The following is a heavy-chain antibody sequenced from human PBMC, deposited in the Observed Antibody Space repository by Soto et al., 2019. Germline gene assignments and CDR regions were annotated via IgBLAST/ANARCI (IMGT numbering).Heavy chain of an antibody. D-gene: IGHD1-20*01. CDR3: ARSIRGPRRFNGMDV. Sequence: SGPTLVNPTEALTVTCTFSGFSLTSPGMCVSWIRQSPGRALEWLALIERDDDDKYYSTSLKTRLTISKDTRKNQVVLTMANMDPADTATYYCARSIRGPRRFNGMDVWGQGTTVTVSS. CDR2: IERDDDDK. CDR1: GFSLTSPGMC. J-gene: IGHJ6*02. V-gene: IGHV2-70*13.